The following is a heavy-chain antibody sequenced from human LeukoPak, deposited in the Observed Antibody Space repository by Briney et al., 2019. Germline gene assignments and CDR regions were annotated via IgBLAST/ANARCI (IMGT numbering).Heavy chain of an antibody. CDR3: AREEQWELPYFDY. V-gene: IGHV1-69*13. Sequence: GASVKVSCKASGGTFSSYAISWVRQAPGQGLEWRGGIIPIFGTANYAQKFQGRVTITADESTSTAYMELSSLRSEDTAVYYCAREEQWELPYFDYWGQGTLVTVSS. CDR1: GGTFSSYA. J-gene: IGHJ4*02. D-gene: IGHD1-26*01. CDR2: IIPIFGTA.